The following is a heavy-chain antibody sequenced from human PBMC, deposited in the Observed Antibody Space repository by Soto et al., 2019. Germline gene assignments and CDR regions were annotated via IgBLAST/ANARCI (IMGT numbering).Heavy chain of an antibody. D-gene: IGHD3-9*01. V-gene: IGHV4-34*01. CDR2: IYYSGST. J-gene: IGHJ4*02. CDR3: ARQSRIYDILTGYHPTQIDY. CDR1: GGSFSGYY. Sequence: SETLSLTCAVYGGSFSGYYWTWIRQPPGKGLEWIGSIYYSGSTYYNPSLKSRVTISVDTSKNQFSLKLSSVTAADTAVYYCARQSRIYDILTGYHPTQIDYWGQGTLVTVS.